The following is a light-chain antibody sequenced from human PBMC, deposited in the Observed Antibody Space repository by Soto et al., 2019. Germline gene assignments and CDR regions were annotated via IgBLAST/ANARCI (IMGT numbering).Light chain of an antibody. J-gene: IGKJ1*01. CDR3: QQYGSSPLT. CDR2: GAS. CDR1: QSVSSSY. V-gene: IGKV3-20*01. Sequence: EIVLTQSPCTLSLSPGERATLSCRASQSVSSSYLAWYQQKPGQAPGLLIYGASSRATGIPDRFSGSGSGTDFTLTISRLEPEDFEVYYCQQYGSSPLTFGQGTKVDIK.